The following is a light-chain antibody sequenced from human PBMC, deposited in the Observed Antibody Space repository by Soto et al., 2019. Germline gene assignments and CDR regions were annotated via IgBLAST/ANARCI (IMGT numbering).Light chain of an antibody. Sequence: QSVLPQPSSLSVAPGQAITLSCPGTSSDIGGYNSVSWYQQHPGKAPKLMISEVTNRPSGVSDRFSGSKSGNTASLTISGLQAEDEADYYCSSLTSRFTFVFGTGTKVTV. CDR1: SSDIGGYNS. V-gene: IGLV2-14*01. J-gene: IGLJ1*01. CDR3: SSLTSRFTFV. CDR2: EVT.